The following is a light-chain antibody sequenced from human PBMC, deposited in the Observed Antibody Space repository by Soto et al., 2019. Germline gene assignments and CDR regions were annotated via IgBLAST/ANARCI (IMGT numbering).Light chain of an antibody. CDR2: EVS. J-gene: IGLJ1*01. Sequence: QSALTQPASESGSPGQSITISCTGTSSDVGGYNYVSWYQQHPGKASKLMIYEVSNRPSGVSNRFSGSKSGNTASLTIAGLQAEDEADYYCSSYTSSSTLCVFGTGTKLTVL. CDR3: SSYTSSSTLCV. V-gene: IGLV2-14*01. CDR1: SSDVGGYNY.